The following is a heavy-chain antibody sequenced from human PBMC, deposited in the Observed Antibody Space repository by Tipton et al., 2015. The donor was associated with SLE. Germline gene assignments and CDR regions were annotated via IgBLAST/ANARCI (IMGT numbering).Heavy chain of an antibody. CDR2: IRYDGSNK. Sequence: SLRLSCAASGFTFSSYGMHWVRQAPGKGLEWVAFIRYDGSNKYYADSVKGRFTISRDNSKNTLYLQMNSLRSEDTAVYYCARGSQDKAVAGDYWGQGTLVTVSS. J-gene: IGHJ4*02. D-gene: IGHD6-19*01. V-gene: IGHV3-30*02. CDR3: ARGSQDKAVAGDY. CDR1: GFTFSSYG.